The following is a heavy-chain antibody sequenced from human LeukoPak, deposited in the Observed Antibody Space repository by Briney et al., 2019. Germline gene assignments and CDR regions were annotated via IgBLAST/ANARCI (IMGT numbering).Heavy chain of an antibody. CDR2: ISGDGGTT. D-gene: IGHD1-26*01. V-gene: IGHV3-43*02. Sequence: GGSLRLSCAASGFTFDGYAMHWVRQAPGKGLEWVSLISGDGGTTHYADSVKGRFTISRDNSKNSLYLQMNSLRTEDTALYYCVKSYSGSYDFDYWGQGTLVTVSS. CDR3: VKSYSGSYDFDY. CDR1: GFTFDGYA. J-gene: IGHJ4*02.